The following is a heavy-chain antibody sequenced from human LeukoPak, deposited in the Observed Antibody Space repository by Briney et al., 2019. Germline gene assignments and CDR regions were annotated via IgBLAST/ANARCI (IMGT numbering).Heavy chain of an antibody. Sequence: WASVKVSCKASGYTFTTYAVHWVRQAPGQRLEWMGWLNTGNGNTTYSQTFKGRITITRDTTPRTASMGLSSLRSEDTAVYYCARGIGYFVCPFDYWGDGTLFTVSS. CDR2: LNTGNGNT. CDR1: GYTFTTYA. V-gene: IGHV1-3*04. D-gene: IGHD3-9*01. J-gene: IGHJ4*03. CDR3: ARGIGYFVCPFDY.